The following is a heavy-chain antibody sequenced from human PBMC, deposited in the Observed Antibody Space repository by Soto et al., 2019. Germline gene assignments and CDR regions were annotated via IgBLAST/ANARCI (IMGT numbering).Heavy chain of an antibody. D-gene: IGHD3-22*01. Sequence: SQTLSHTCPVSADSISSDKWWGWVRQPPGKGLEWIGSIFYSGSTYYNPSLKSRVTISVDTSKNQFSLKLSSVTAADTAVYYCAIYDRSGSRGFQHWGQGTLVT. CDR3: AIYDRSGSRGFQH. V-gene: IGHV4-38-2*01. CDR1: ADSISSDKW. CDR2: IFYSGST. J-gene: IGHJ1*01.